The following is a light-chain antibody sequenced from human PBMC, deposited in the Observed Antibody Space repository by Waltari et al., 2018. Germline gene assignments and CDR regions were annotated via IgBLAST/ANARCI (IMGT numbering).Light chain of an antibody. CDR3: CSYAGDFTML. Sequence: QSALTQPASVSGSPGQSTTLSRTGTSRDVGRYNLVSWYQQHPGKAPKLMIYEGSKRPSGVSNRFSGSKSGNTASLTISGLQVDDEADYYCCSYAGDFTMLFGGGTKLTVL. CDR1: SRDVGRYNL. V-gene: IGLV2-23*01. J-gene: IGLJ2*01. CDR2: EGS.